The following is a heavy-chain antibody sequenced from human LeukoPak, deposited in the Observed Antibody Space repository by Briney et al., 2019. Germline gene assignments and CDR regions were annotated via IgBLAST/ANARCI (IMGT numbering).Heavy chain of an antibody. CDR1: GFTFTNAW. Sequence: GGSLRLSCVDSGFTFTNAWISWVRQAPGKGLEWVSYIGTTSGAIYYAGSVKGRFTISRDSAKNSLYLQMNSLRAEDTAVYYCATRYFDLWGRGTLVTVSS. J-gene: IGHJ2*01. CDR3: ATRYFDL. V-gene: IGHV3-48*01. CDR2: IGTTSGAI.